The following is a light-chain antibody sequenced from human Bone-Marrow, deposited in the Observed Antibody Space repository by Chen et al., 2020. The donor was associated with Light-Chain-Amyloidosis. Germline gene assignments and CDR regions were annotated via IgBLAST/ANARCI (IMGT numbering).Light chain of an antibody. Sequence: DIQMTQSPTSLSASVGDRVTITCRSSHSIKNHLNWYQQRPGEAPHVLIYATSSLQAGIPSRFSGSGSGTQFTLTISSLQPEDFATYFCEQSYAIPTTFGQGTKLEI. CDR3: EQSYAIPTT. J-gene: IGKJ2*01. V-gene: IGKV1-39*01. CDR2: ATS. CDR1: HSIKNH.